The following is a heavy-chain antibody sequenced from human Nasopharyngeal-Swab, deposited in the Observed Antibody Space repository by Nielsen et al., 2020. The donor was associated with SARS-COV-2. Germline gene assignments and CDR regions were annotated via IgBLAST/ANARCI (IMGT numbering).Heavy chain of an antibody. D-gene: IGHD6-19*01. CDR1: GYTFINYG. J-gene: IGHJ4*02. V-gene: IGHV1-18*01. CDR3: ARKRGEQWLSQFDY. CDR2: SSAYNGNT. Sequence: ASVKVSCKASGYTFINYGITWVRQAPGQGLEWMGWSSAYNGNTNYAQKVQGRVTMTTDTSTNTAYMELRSLRSDDTAVYYCARKRGEQWLSQFDYWGQGTLDTVSS.